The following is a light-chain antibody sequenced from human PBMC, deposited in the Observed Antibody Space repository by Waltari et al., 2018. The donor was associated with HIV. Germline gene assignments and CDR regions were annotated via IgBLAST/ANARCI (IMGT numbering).Light chain of an antibody. CDR2: SNN. Sequence: QSVLTQPPSASGTPGQRVTISCSGRRSNIASNTVNWYQPLPGTAPKPLIYSNNQRPSGVPDRFSGSKSGTSASLAISGLQSEDEADYYCAAWDDNLNGWVFGGGTKLTVL. CDR1: RSNIASNT. V-gene: IGLV1-44*01. J-gene: IGLJ3*02. CDR3: AAWDDNLNGWV.